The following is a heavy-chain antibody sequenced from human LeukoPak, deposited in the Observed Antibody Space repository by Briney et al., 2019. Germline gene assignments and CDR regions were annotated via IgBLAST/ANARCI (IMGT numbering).Heavy chain of an antibody. Sequence: PSETLSLTCTVSGGSISSYYWSWIRQPPGKGLEWIGYIHYSGSTNYNPSLKSRVTISVDTSKNQFSLKLSSVTAADTAVYYCARVRTGVDSSGYLDYWGQGTLVTVSS. D-gene: IGHD3-22*01. CDR3: ARVRTGVDSSGYLDY. CDR1: GGSISSYY. J-gene: IGHJ4*02. CDR2: IHYSGST. V-gene: IGHV4-59*01.